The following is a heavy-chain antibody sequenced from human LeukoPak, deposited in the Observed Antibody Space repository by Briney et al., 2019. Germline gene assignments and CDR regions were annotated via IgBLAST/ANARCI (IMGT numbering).Heavy chain of an antibody. V-gene: IGHV4-61*02. J-gene: IGHJ3*02. CDR1: GGSISSSSYY. CDR3: ARGPYSYDSSGAFDI. Sequence: PSETLSLTCTVSGGSISSSSYYWSSIRQPAGKGLEWIGRISSSGSTNYNPSLKSRVTISVDTSKNQFSLKLSSVTAADTAVYFCARGPYSYDSSGAFDIWGQGTMVTVSS. CDR2: ISSSGST. D-gene: IGHD3-22*01.